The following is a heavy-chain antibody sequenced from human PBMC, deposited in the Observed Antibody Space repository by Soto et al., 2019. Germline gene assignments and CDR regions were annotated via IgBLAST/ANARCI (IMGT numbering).Heavy chain of an antibody. Sequence: GGSLRLSCAASGFTFSDYYMSWIRQAPGKGLEWVSYISSSGSTIYYADSVKGRFTISRDNAKNSLYLQMNSLRAEDTAVYYCASLKPAAFLDVWGKGTTVTVSS. CDR3: ASLKPAAFLDV. CDR2: ISSSGSTI. CDR1: GFTFSDYY. D-gene: IGHD2-2*01. J-gene: IGHJ6*04. V-gene: IGHV3-11*01.